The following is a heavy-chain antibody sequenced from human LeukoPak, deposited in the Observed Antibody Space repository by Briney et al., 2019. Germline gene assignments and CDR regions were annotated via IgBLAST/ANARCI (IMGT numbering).Heavy chain of an antibody. V-gene: IGHV4-59*01. D-gene: IGHD4-17*01. Sequence: PPETLSLTCTVSGGSISSYYWSWIRQPPGKGLEWIGYIYYSGSTNYNPSLKSRVTISVDTSKNQFSLKLSSVTAADTAVYYCARAWTVTNDFDYWGQGTLVTVSS. CDR3: ARAWTVTNDFDY. CDR2: IYYSGST. CDR1: GGSISSYY. J-gene: IGHJ4*02.